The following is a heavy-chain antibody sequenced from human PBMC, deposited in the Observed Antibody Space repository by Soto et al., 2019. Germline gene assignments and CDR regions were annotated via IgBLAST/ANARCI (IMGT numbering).Heavy chain of an antibody. D-gene: IGHD3-3*01. CDR2: TYHSGST. J-gene: IGHJ5*02. CDR1: GGSISRGGYS. V-gene: IGHV4-30-2*01. Sequence: PSETLSLTCAVSGGSISRGGYSWSWIRQPPGKGLEWIGYTYHSGSTYYNPPLKSRVTISVDRSKNQVSLKLRSVTAADTVVYYCARGLAGSTYYDFWSCYQPPYNWFDPWGQGTLVTVSS. CDR3: ARGLAGSTYYDFWSCYQPPYNWFDP.